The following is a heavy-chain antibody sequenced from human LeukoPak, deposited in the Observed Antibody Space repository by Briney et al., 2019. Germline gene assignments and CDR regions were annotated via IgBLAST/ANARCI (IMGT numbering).Heavy chain of an antibody. Sequence: GGSLRLSCAASGFTFSSYAISWVRQAPGKGLEWVSAISGSGGSTYYADSVKGRFTISRDNSKNTLYLQMNSLRAEDTAVYYCAKDRNSVGSSYNYWGQGTLVTVSS. CDR2: ISGSGGST. CDR3: AKDRNSVGSSYNY. V-gene: IGHV3-23*01. D-gene: IGHD6-6*01. CDR1: GFTFSSYA. J-gene: IGHJ4*02.